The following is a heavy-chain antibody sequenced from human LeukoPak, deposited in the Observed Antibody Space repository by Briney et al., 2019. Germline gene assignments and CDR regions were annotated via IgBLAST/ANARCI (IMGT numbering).Heavy chain of an antibody. D-gene: IGHD6-13*01. CDR1: GFTFSNAW. V-gene: IGHV3-15*01. Sequence: GGSLRLCCAASGFTFSNAWMSWVRQAPGKGLEWVGRIKSKTDGGTTDYAAPVKGRFTISRDDSKNTLYLQMNSLKTEDTAVYYCTGSSPIYYYYYYMDVWGKGTTVTVSS. CDR3: TGSSPIYYYYYYMDV. CDR2: IKSKTDGGTT. J-gene: IGHJ6*03.